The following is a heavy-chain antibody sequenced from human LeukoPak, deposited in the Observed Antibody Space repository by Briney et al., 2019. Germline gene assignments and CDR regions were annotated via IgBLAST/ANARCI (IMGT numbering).Heavy chain of an antibody. CDR3: ARGGGGYYYDSSGYPY. D-gene: IGHD3-22*01. Sequence: ASVKVSCTASGYTFTSYYMHWVRQAPGQGLEWMGIINPSGGSTSYAQKFQGRVTMTRDTSTSTVYMELSSLRSEDTAVYYCARGGGGYYYDSSGYPYWGQGTLVTVSS. J-gene: IGHJ4*02. CDR2: INPSGGST. V-gene: IGHV1-46*01. CDR1: GYTFTSYY.